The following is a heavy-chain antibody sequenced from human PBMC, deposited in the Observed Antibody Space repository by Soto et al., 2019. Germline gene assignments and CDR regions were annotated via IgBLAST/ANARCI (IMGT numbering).Heavy chain of an antibody. J-gene: IGHJ4*02. V-gene: IGHV3-23*01. CDR2: ISGSSTST. D-gene: IGHD3-10*01. CDR3: AKDPSPGFAMEDYFDY. Sequence: EVQLSGSGGGLVQPGGSLRLSCAASGFTFSSYAMSWVRQAPGKGLEWVSAISGSSTSTYYADSVKGRFTISRDKSKNTQYLQMNSLRAEDTAVYYCAKDPSPGFAMEDYFDYWGQGTLVTVSS. CDR1: GFTFSSYA.